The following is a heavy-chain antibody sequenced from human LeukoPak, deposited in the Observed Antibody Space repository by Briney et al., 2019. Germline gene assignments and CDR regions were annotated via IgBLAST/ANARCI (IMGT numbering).Heavy chain of an antibody. CDR1: GFTFSSYS. J-gene: IGHJ6*02. V-gene: IGHV3-21*01. CDR3: ARGGLYYGMDV. Sequence: GGSLRLSCAASGFTFSSYSMNWVRQAPGKGLEWVSSISSSSSYIYYADLVKGRFTISRDNAKNSLYLQMNSLRAEDTAVYYCARGGLYYGMDVWGQGTTVTVSS. CDR2: ISSSSSYI.